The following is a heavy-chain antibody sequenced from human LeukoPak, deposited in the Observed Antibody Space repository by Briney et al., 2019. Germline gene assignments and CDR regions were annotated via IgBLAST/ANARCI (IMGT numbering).Heavy chain of an antibody. CDR1: GGSIRSY. CDR3: ARDPGYGGRFGELPPSYYMDV. Sequence: SETLSLTCTVSGGSIRSYWSWIRQPAGKGLEWIGRIYGSGSTDYNPSLKSRVTISVDTSKNQFSLKLSSVTAADTAVYYCARDPGYGGRFGELPPSYYMDVWGKGTTVTISS. V-gene: IGHV4-4*07. J-gene: IGHJ6*03. D-gene: IGHD3-10*01. CDR2: IYGSGST.